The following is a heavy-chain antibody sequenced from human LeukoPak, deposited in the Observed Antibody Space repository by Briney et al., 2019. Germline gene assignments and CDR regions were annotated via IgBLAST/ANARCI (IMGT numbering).Heavy chain of an antibody. J-gene: IGHJ4*02. V-gene: IGHV4-59*01. Sequence: KPSETLSLTCTVSGGSISSYYWSCIRQPPGKGLEWIGYIYYSGSTNYNPSLKSRVTISVDTSKNQFSLKLSSVTAADTAVYYCARADKKYYDFWSGYSDSGYYFDYWGQGTLVTVSS. CDR1: GGSISSYY. CDR2: IYYSGST. D-gene: IGHD3-3*01. CDR3: ARADKKYYDFWSGYSDSGYYFDY.